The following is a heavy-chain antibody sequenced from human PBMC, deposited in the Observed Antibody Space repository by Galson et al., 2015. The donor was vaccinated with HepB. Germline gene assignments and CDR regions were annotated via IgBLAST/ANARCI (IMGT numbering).Heavy chain of an antibody. D-gene: IGHD2-2*01. CDR3: ARVRGRYQYDAFDI. J-gene: IGHJ3*02. Sequence: SLRLSCAASGFTFDDYAMHWVRQAPGKGLEWVSGISWNSGSIGYANSVKGRFTISRDNAKNSLYLQMNSLRADDTALYYCARVRGRYQYDAFDIWGQGTMVSVSS. V-gene: IGHV3-9*01. CDR2: ISWNSGSI. CDR1: GFTFDDYA.